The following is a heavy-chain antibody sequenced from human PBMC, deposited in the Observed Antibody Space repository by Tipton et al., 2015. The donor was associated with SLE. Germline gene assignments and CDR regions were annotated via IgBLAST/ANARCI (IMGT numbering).Heavy chain of an antibody. V-gene: IGHV4-59*01. J-gene: IGHJ3*02. D-gene: IGHD6-19*01. CDR3: ARDRVPYSSGCFDI. CDR2: IYYTGST. CDR1: GGSINNYY. Sequence: TLSLTCTVSGGSINNYYWSWIRQPPGKGLEWIGYIYYTGSTHYNPSLKTRVTISVDTSKSQFSLNLRSVTAADTAVYYCARDRVPYSSGCFDIWGQGTMVTVSS.